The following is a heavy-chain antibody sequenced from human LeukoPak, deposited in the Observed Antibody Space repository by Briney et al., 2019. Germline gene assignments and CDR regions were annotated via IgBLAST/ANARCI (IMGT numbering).Heavy chain of an antibody. V-gene: IGHV3-30*02. J-gene: IGHJ4*02. Sequence: GGSLRLSCAASGFTFSSYGMHWVRQAPGKGLEWVAFIRYDGSNKYYADSVKGRFTISRVNSKNTLYLQMNSLRAEDTAVYYCAKVAGYCSSTSCYRYYFDYWGQGTLVTVSS. CDR3: AKVAGYCSSTSCYRYYFDY. CDR2: IRYDGSNK. D-gene: IGHD2-2*03. CDR1: GFTFSSYG.